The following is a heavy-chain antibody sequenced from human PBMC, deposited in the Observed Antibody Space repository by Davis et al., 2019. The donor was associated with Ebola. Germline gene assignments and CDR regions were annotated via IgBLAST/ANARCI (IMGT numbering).Heavy chain of an antibody. CDR3: AKGWGTVGS. J-gene: IGHJ5*02. CDR2: IPGSGESA. D-gene: IGHD3-16*01. CDR1: GFTFSDCS. V-gene: IGHV3-23*01. Sequence: PGGSLRLSCAASGFTFSDCSMNWVRQAPGKGLEWVSSIPGSGESALSADSVKGRFTISRDNAKNTLYLQMNSLTAEDTAIYYCAKGWGTVGSWGQGTLVTVSS.